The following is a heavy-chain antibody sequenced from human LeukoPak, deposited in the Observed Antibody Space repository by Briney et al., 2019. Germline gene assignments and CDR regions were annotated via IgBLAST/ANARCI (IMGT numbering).Heavy chain of an antibody. J-gene: IGHJ4*02. CDR2: IYYSGST. V-gene: IGHV4-39*01. Sequence: SETLSLTCTVSGGSISSSSYYWGWIRQPPGKGLEWIGSIYYSGSTYYNPSLKSRVTISIDTSKNQFSLRLSSVTAADTALYYCGRRNPLPAALDYWGQGTLVTVSS. CDR1: GGSISSSSYY. CDR3: GRRNPLPAALDY. D-gene: IGHD2-2*01.